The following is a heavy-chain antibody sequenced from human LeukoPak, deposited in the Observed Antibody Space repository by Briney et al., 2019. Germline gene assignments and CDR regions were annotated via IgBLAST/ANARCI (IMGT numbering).Heavy chain of an antibody. Sequence: SETLSLTYTVSGGSISDTSYYWGWVRQPPGKGLEWIGRISYTGTTFYNPSLKSRVTISVDTSKNQFSLRLTSVTAADTAVYYCARDTRFGVWGQGTLVTVSS. V-gene: IGHV4-39*02. CDR3: ARDTRFGV. D-gene: IGHD3-16*01. J-gene: IGHJ4*02. CDR1: GGSISDTSYY. CDR2: ISYTGTT.